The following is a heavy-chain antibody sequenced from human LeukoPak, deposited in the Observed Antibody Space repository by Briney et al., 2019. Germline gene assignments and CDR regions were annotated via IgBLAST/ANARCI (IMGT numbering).Heavy chain of an antibody. D-gene: IGHD6-6*01. CDR1: GFTFGDYA. Sequence: GGSLRLSCTASGFTFGDYAMSWVRQAPGKGLEWVGFIRSKAYGGATEYAASVKGRFTISRDDSKSIAYLQMNSLKTEDTAVYYCQQLVYYYYYMDVWGKGTTVTVSS. J-gene: IGHJ6*03. CDR2: IRSKAYGGAT. V-gene: IGHV3-49*04. CDR3: QQLVYYYYYMDV.